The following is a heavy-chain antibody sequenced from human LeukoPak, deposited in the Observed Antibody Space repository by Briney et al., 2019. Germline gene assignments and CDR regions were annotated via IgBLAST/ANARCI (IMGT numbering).Heavy chain of an antibody. J-gene: IGHJ6*03. CDR3: ARGNVVVPAAMLGYYYYYYMDV. V-gene: IGHV1-46*01. Sequence: ASVKVSCKASGYTFTSYYMHWVRQAPGQGLEWMGIINPSGGSTSYAQKFQGRVTITADESTSTAYMELSSLRSEDTAVYYCARGNVVVPAAMLGYYYYYYMDVWGKGTTVTISS. D-gene: IGHD2-2*01. CDR1: GYTFTSYY. CDR2: INPSGGST.